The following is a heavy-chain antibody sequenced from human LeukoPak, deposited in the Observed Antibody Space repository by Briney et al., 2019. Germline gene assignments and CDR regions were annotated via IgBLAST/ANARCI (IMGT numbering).Heavy chain of an antibody. CDR1: GFPFSGYW. V-gene: IGHV3-74*01. J-gene: IGHJ4*02. CDR3: ARGPNSNWSGLDF. D-gene: IGHD6-6*01. CDR2: IKPDGSYT. Sequence: GGSLRLSCAASGFPFSGYWMYWLRQAPGKGMVWVSRIKPDGSYTSYADFVKGRFTTSRDNAKNTLYLQVNNLRAEDTAVYYCARGPNSNWSGLDFWGQGTLLTVSS.